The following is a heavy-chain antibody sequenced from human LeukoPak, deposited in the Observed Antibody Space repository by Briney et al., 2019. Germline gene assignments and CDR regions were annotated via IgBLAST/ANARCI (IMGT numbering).Heavy chain of an antibody. CDR1: DGSISSGGYY. J-gene: IGHJ6*02. CDR2: IYYSGST. D-gene: IGHD4-17*01. V-gene: IGHV4-31*03. CDR3: ARDSRVTTKSNYYYYGMDV. Sequence: KPSQTLSLTCTVSDGSISSGGYYWSWIRQHPGKGLEWIGYIYYSGSTYYNPSLKSRVTISVDTSKNQFSLKLSSVTAADTAVYYCARDSRVTTKSNYYYYGMDVWGQGTTVTVSS.